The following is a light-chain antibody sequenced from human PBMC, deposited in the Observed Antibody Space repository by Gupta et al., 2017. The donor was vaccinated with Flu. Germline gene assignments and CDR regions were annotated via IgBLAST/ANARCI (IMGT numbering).Light chain of an antibody. V-gene: IGKV1-39*01. CDR2: AAS. CDR3: QHSVEIPYT. Sequence: TGVIYAASRLQSGVPSRFTGRGSGTYFSLTISGLQPEDSATYHCQHSVEIPYTFGQGTKVEIK. J-gene: IGKJ2*01.